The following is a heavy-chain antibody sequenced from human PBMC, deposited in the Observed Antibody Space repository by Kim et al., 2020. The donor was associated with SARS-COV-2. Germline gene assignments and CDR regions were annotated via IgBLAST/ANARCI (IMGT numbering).Heavy chain of an antibody. CDR3: AREYCSGGSCYPRSTNWFDP. J-gene: IGHJ5*02. V-gene: IGHV3-53*01. D-gene: IGHD2-15*01. CDR2: IYSGGST. Sequence: GGSLRLSCAASGFTVSSNYMSWVRQAPGKGLEWVSVIYSGGSTYYADSVKGRFTISRDNTKNTMNLQMNSLRAEDTAVYYCAREYCSGGSCYPRSTNWFDPWGQGTLVTVSS. CDR1: GFTVSSNY.